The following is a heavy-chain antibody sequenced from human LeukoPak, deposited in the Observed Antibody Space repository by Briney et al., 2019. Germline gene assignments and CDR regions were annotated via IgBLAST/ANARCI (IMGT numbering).Heavy chain of an antibody. V-gene: IGHV3-74*01. D-gene: IGHD6-13*01. CDR2: INSDGSST. CDR1: GFTFSSYW. Sequence: RSGGSLRLSCAASGFTFSSYWMRWVRQAPGKGLVWVSRINSDGSSTSYADSVKGRFTISRDNAKNTLYLQMNSLRAEDTAVYYCARGPDYSSSWYLFPYYYYYGMDVWGQGTTVTVSS. CDR3: ARGPDYSSSWYLFPYYYYYGMDV. J-gene: IGHJ6*02.